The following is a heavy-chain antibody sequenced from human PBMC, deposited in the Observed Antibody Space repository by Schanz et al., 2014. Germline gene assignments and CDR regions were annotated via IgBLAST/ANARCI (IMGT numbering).Heavy chain of an antibody. CDR3: ARPALWFGDNCFDP. CDR1: GFTFSSYS. V-gene: IGHV3-66*01. Sequence: EVQLVESGGGLVQPGGSLRLSCAASGFTFSSYSMNWVRQAPGKGLEWVSFIYIGGNTYYADSVKGRFTISRDNSKNTVYIQMNSLRAEDTAVYYCARPALWFGDNCFDPWGQGTLXTVSS. D-gene: IGHD3-10*01. J-gene: IGHJ5*02. CDR2: IYIGGNT.